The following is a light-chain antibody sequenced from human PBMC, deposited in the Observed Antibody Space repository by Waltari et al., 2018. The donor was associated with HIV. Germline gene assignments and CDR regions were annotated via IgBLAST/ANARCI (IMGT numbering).Light chain of an antibody. V-gene: IGLV1-47*02. CDR3: AAWDDSLSGWV. Sequence: QSVLTQPPSASGTPGQRVTISCSGSSSNLGSNYVSWYQQLPGTAPKLLIYSNNQRPSGVPDRFSGSKSGTSASLAISGLRSEDEADYYCAAWDDSLSGWVFGGGTKLTVL. CDR1: SSNLGSNY. CDR2: SNN. J-gene: IGLJ3*02.